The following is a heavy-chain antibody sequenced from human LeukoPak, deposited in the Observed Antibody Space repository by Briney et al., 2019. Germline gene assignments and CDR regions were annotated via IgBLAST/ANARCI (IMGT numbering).Heavy chain of an antibody. CDR1: GFTFSSYA. V-gene: IGHV3-23*01. Sequence: TGGSLRLSCAASGFTFSSYAMSWVRQAPGKGLEWVSAIGGSGGSTYYADSVKGRFTISRDNSKNTLYLQMNSLRAEDTAVYYCAKAHDSRAYYFDYWGQGTLVTVSS. J-gene: IGHJ4*02. CDR2: IGGSGGST. D-gene: IGHD3-22*01. CDR3: AKAHDSRAYYFDY.